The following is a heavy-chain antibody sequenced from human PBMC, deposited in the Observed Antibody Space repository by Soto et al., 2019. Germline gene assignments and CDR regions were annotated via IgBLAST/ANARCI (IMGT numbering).Heavy chain of an antibody. CDR3: AREYCSGGSCRPDP. J-gene: IGHJ5*02. D-gene: IGHD2-15*01. V-gene: IGHV1-46*03. CDR1: GDTFTSYY. Sequence: ASVKVSCKASGDTFTSYYLHWVRQAPGQGLEWMGIINPTDGSTIYAQKFQGRVIMTRDTSTSTVYMDLSSLRSEDTAVYYCAREYCSGGSCRPDPWGQGTLVTVSS. CDR2: INPTDGST.